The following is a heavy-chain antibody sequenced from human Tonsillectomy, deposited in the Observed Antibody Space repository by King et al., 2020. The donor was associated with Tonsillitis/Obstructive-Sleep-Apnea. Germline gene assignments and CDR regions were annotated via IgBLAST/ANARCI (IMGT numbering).Heavy chain of an antibody. CDR2: IYWDDVK. J-gene: IGHJ4*02. D-gene: IGHD3-16*01. CDR1: GFSLSTSGVS. Sequence: TLKESGPTLVKPTHTLTLTCTFSGFSLSTSGVSVGWIRQPPGKALEWLALIYWDDVKRHSPSLKSRVTITKDTSKNQVVLTITNMDPVDTATYYCAHLMGVWGTYFDYWGQGTLVTVSS. CDR3: AHLMGVWGTYFDY. V-gene: IGHV2-5*02.